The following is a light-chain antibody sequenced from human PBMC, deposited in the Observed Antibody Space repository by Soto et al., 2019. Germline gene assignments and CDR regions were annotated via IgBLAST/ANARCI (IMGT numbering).Light chain of an antibody. J-gene: IGKJ3*01. Sequence: EIVMTQSPATLSVSPGERATLSCRASQSVSSNLAWYQQKPGQAPRLLIYGASTRATGIPARFSGSGSGTEFTLTISSLQSEEFAVYYCQQYNNWPFFGPGTKVDIK. V-gene: IGKV3-15*01. CDR2: GAS. CDR3: QQYNNWPF. CDR1: QSVSSN.